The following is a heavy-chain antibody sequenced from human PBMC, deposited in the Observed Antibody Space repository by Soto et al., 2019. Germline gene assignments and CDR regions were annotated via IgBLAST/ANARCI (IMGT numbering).Heavy chain of an antibody. J-gene: IGHJ4*02. D-gene: IGHD5-12*01. CDR1: GGSISSSSYY. CDR2: IYYSGST. CDR3: ARENSGYDPTGSFDY. V-gene: IGHV4-30-4*01. Sequence: LSLTCTVSGGSISSSSYYWSWIRQPPGKGLEWIGYIYYSGSTYYNPSLKSRVTISVDTSKNQFSLKLNSVTAADTAVYYCARENSGYDPTGSFDYWGQGTLVTVSS.